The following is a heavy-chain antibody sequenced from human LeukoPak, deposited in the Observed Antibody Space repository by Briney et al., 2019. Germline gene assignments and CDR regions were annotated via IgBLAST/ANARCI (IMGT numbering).Heavy chain of an antibody. J-gene: IGHJ6*03. Sequence: SETLSLTCTVSGASISSYYWSWIPQPAGKGPGWIGRIYSSGRTEYTPSLRSRVTLSVDTSKNHFSLKLNSVTAADTAVYYCARSFYSNYGDYYYMDVWGKGTTVTVSS. CDR3: ARSFYSNYGDYYYMDV. CDR2: IYSSGRT. CDR1: GASISSYY. V-gene: IGHV4-4*07. D-gene: IGHD4-11*01.